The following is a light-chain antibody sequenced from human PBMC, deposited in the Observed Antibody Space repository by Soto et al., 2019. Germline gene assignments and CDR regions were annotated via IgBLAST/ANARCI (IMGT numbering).Light chain of an antibody. V-gene: IGKV3-20*01. CDR3: QQYAVSPIT. CDR1: QTVGSN. Sequence: EIVLTQSPDTLSVSPGERATLSCSASQTVGSNLAWYQQKPGQAPRLLIYGASSRATGIPDRFSGSGSGTDFTLTISRLEPEDFAVFYCQQYAVSPITFGQGTRLEIK. CDR2: GAS. J-gene: IGKJ5*01.